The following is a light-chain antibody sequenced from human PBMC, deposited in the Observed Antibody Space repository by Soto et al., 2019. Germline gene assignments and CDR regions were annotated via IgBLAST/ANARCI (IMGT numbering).Light chain of an antibody. V-gene: IGKV3D-15*01. J-gene: IGKJ3*01. Sequence: MVMTQSPATLSVSPGERATLSCRASQSVSTKLAWYQQKPGQAPRLLIYVASTRATGIPARFSGSGSGTDFTLNISSLQSEDFAVYYCQQYNNWPYTFGPGTRVDMK. CDR1: QSVSTK. CDR3: QQYNNWPYT. CDR2: VAS.